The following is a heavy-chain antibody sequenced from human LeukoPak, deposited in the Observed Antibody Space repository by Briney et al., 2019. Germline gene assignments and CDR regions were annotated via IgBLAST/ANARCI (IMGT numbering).Heavy chain of an antibody. D-gene: IGHD2-8*01. J-gene: IGHJ4*02. Sequence: AGSLSLTCAASGFTFSSYAVSWVRQAPGKGLAWDSSISGSGGSTYSADSVKGRFTISRDNSKNTLYLQMNSLRAEDTALYYCSKDRSCTNDICHGDFDYWGQGTLVTVSS. CDR1: GFTFSSYA. CDR2: ISGSGGST. CDR3: SKDRSCTNDICHGDFDY. V-gene: IGHV3-23*01.